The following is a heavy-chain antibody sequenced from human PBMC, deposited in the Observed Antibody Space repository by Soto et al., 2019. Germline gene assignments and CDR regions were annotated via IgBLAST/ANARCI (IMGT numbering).Heavy chain of an antibody. CDR3: ASLTLLDCSGGSCYSGGMDV. CDR2: IYYSGST. J-gene: IGHJ6*02. V-gene: IGHV4-39*01. CDR1: GGSISSSSYY. Sequence: SETLSLTCTVSGGSISSSSYYWGWIRQPPGKGLEWIGSIYYSGSTYYNPSLKSRVTISVDTSKNQFSLKLSSVTAADTAVYYCASLTLLDCSGGSCYSGGMDVWGQGTTVTVS. D-gene: IGHD2-15*01.